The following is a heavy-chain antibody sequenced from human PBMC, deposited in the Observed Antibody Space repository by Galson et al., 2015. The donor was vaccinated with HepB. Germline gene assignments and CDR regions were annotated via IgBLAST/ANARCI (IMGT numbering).Heavy chain of an antibody. D-gene: IGHD3-10*01. CDR3: ARDLKGVITYYYYGMDV. Sequence: SLRLSCAASGFTFSSYGMHWVRQAPGKGLEWVAVIWYDGSNKYYADSVKGRFTISRDNSKNTLYLQMNSLRAEDTAVYYCARDLKGVITYYYYGMDVWGQGTTVTVSS. V-gene: IGHV3-33*01. CDR2: IWYDGSNK. J-gene: IGHJ6*02. CDR1: GFTFSSYG.